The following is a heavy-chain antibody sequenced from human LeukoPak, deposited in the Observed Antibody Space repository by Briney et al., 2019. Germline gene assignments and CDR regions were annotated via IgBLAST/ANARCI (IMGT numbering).Heavy chain of an antibody. D-gene: IGHD3-9*01. CDR1: GFTFSSYA. J-gene: IGHJ4*02. V-gene: IGHV3-11*04. CDR2: ISSSGSTI. CDR3: ARDRGLTGYPIDY. Sequence: GGSLRLSCAASGFTFSSYAMSWIRQAPGKGLEWVSYISSSGSTIYYADSVKGRFTISRDNAKNSLYLQMNSLRAEDMAVYYCARDRGLTGYPIDYWGQGTLVTVSS.